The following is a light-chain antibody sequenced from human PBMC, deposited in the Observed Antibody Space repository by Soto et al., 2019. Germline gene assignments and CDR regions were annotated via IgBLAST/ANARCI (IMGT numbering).Light chain of an antibody. V-gene: IGKV3-15*01. Sequence: EIVMTQSPATLSVSPVERATLSCRASQSMSSNLTWYQQKPGQAPRLLIYGASTRATGIPATFSGSGSGTEFTLTISSLQSEDFAVYYCQQYNNWPFTFGPGTKVDIK. CDR1: QSMSSN. J-gene: IGKJ3*01. CDR3: QQYNNWPFT. CDR2: GAS.